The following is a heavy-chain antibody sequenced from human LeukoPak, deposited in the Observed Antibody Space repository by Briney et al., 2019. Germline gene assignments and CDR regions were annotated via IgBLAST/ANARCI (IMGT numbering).Heavy chain of an antibody. CDR3: AKDGVGEDY. CDR2: IRSDGSTT. V-gene: IGHV3-74*01. J-gene: IGHJ4*02. CDR1: GFTFSRYW. Sequence: GGSLRLSCAASGFTFSRYWMHWVRQAPGKGLVWVSFIRSDGSTTYADSVKGRFTISRDNAKNTLYLQMNSLRAEDTAVYYCAKDGVGEDYWGQGTLVTVSS. D-gene: IGHD3-10*01.